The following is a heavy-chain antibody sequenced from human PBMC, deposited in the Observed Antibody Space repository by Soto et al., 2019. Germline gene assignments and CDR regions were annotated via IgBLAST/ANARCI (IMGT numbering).Heavy chain of an antibody. J-gene: IGHJ2*01. CDR3: ARDDLDSSPYYFD. Sequence: LNTSTMYCVRQAPRKRLEGVSYISSSGSTIYYADSVRGRFTISRDIAENSLYLQMNSLRDEYFFVYFCARDDLDSSPYYFD. V-gene: IGHV3-48*02. CDR1: LNTST. CDR2: ISSSGSTI.